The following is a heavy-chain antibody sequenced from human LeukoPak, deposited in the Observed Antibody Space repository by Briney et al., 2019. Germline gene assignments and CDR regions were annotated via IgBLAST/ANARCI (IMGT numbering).Heavy chain of an antibody. J-gene: IGHJ4*02. CDR2: IYYSGST. CDR3: ARVKDPDPKPIWTVTTRNYYFDY. Sequence: SQTLSLTCTVSGGSISSGDYYWSWIRQPPGKGLEWIGYIYYSGSTYYNPSLKSRVTISVDTSKNQFSLKLSSVTAADTAVYYCARVKDPDPKPIWTVTTRNYYFDYWGQGTLVTVSS. CDR1: GGSISSGDYY. D-gene: IGHD4-17*01. V-gene: IGHV4-30-4*01.